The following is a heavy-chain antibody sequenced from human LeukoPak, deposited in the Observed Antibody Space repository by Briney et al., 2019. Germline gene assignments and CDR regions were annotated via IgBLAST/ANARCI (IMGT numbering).Heavy chain of an antibody. V-gene: IGHV4-4*07. CDR3: ARHDYYDSSGYYIDAFDI. CDR2: IYTSGST. J-gene: IGHJ3*02. D-gene: IGHD3-22*01. CDR1: GCSISSYY. Sequence: SETRSLTCTVSGCSISSYYWSWIRQPAGKGLEWIGRIYTSGSTNYNPSLKSRVTMSVDTSKNQFSLKLSSVTAADTAVYYCARHDYYDSSGYYIDAFDIWGQGTMVTVSS.